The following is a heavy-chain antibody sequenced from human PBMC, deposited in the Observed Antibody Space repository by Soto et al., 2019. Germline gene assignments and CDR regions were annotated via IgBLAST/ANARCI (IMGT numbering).Heavy chain of an antibody. CDR1: GGSFSGYY. CDR2: INHSGRT. J-gene: IGHJ4*02. Sequence: QVQLQQWGAGLLKPSETLSLTCAVYGGSFSGYYWSWIRQPPGKGLEWIGEINHSGRTKYNPSLNSRVTISVDTSKNQFFLMLSSVTAADTAVYYGARGQDFWSGYPFDYWGQGTLVTVSS. D-gene: IGHD3-3*01. V-gene: IGHV4-34*01. CDR3: ARGQDFWSGYPFDY.